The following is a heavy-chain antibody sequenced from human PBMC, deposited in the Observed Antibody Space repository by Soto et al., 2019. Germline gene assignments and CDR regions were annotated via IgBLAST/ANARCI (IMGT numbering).Heavy chain of an antibody. CDR1: GDSINSNNYY. D-gene: IGHD4-17*01. CDR3: ASAARLRWGFDF. CDR2: IFYTGST. Sequence: QLQLQESGPGLVKPSETLSLTCSVSGDSINSNNYYWGWIRQPPGKGLEWIGNIFYTGSTFYNPSLKSRVTITIDTSKNNFSLELRSVTAADTAVDYCASAARLRWGFDFWGPGTLVPVSS. V-gene: IGHV4-39*02. J-gene: IGHJ4*02.